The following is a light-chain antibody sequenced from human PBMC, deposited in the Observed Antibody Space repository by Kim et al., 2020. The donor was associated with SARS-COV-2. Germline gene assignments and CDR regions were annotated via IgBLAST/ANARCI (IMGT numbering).Light chain of an antibody. Sequence: CVAPGDRATLTCKASQCVCSDLACYQQKPGQAPRLLISGASTKATGTPARFSGSGSGTEFTLTISSLQSEEIAVYYCQQYNYGLTFGGGAKVDIK. J-gene: IGKJ4*01. CDR1: QCVCSD. CDR2: GAS. CDR3: QQYNYGLT. V-gene: IGKV3-15*01.